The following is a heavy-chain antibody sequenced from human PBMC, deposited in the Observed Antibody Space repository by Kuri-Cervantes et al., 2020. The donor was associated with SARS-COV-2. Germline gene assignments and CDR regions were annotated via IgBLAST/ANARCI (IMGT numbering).Heavy chain of an antibody. CDR2: ISYDGSNK. Sequence: GRSLRLSSVASGFTFSSYAMHWVRQAPGKVLEWVTVISYDGSNKYYADSVKSRFTISRDNSKNTLYLQMNSLRAEETAVYYCARDRDYYDSSGYPYFDYWGQGSLVTVSS. V-gene: IGHV3-30-3*01. CDR1: GFTFSSYA. J-gene: IGHJ4*02. D-gene: IGHD3-22*01. CDR3: ARDRDYYDSSGYPYFDY.